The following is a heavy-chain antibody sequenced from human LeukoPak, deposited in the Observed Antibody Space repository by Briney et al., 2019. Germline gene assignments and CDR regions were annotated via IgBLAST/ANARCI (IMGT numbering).Heavy chain of an antibody. CDR1: GGSISSSSYY. CDR3: ARRYSSSSPLDY. CDR2: IYYSGST. V-gene: IGHV4-39*01. D-gene: IGHD6-6*01. Sequence: SETLSLTCTVSGGSISSSSYYWGWLRQPPGQGLEWIVSIYYSGSTYYNPSLKSRVTISVDTSKNQFSLKLSSVTAADTAVYYCARRYSSSSPLDYWGQGALVTVSS. J-gene: IGHJ4*02.